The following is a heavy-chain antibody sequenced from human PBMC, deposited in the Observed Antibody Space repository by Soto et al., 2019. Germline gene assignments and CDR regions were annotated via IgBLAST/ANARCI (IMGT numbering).Heavy chain of an antibody. J-gene: IGHJ4*02. D-gene: IGHD6-13*01. Sequence: PGGSLRLSCAASGFTFSRFWMHWVRQAPGKGLVWVSRINTDGSSTTYADSVKGRFTISRYNAKNTLYLQMDSLRAEDTGVYYCTRDPGAYSSTWSFYFDSWGQGTLVTVSS. CDR2: INTDGSST. CDR1: GFTFSRFW. CDR3: TRDPGAYSSTWSFYFDS. V-gene: IGHV3-74*01.